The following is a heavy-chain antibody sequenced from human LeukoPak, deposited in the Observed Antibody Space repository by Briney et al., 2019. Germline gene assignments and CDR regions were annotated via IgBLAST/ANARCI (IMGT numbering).Heavy chain of an antibody. J-gene: IGHJ6*03. CDR3: ARVRIFPELRYLNYYYYMDV. V-gene: IGHV1-2*02. Sequence: ASVKVSCKASGYTFTSYAMNWVRQAPGQGLEWMGWINPNSGGTNYAQKFQGRVTMTRDTSISTAYMELSRLRSDDTAVYYCARVRIFPELRYLNYYYYMDVWGKGTTVTVSS. D-gene: IGHD3-9*01. CDR1: GYTFTSYA. CDR2: INPNSGGT.